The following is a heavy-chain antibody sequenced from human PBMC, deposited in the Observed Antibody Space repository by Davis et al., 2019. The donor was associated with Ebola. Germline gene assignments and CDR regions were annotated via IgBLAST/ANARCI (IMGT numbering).Heavy chain of an antibody. Sequence: ASVKVSCKASGYTFTSYGISWVRQAPGQGLEWMGWISAYNGNTNYAQKLQGRVTMTTDTSTSTAYMELRSLRSDDTAVYYCARDQYPSEYSSRRGWEYFQHWGQGTLVTVSS. D-gene: IGHD6-6*01. CDR1: GYTFTSYG. J-gene: IGHJ1*01. V-gene: IGHV1-18*01. CDR2: ISAYNGNT. CDR3: ARDQYPSEYSSRRGWEYFQH.